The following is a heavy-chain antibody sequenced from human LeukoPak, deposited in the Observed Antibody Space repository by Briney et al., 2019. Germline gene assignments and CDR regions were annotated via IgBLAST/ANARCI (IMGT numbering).Heavy chain of an antibody. CDR2: IYYSGST. V-gene: IGHV4-39*07. D-gene: IGHD6-6*01. Sequence: SETLSLTCTVSGGSISSSSYYWGWIRQPPGKGLEWIGSIYYSGSTYYNPSLKSRVTISVDTSKNQFSLKLSSVTAADTAVYYCARGARGGYYFDYWGQGTLVTVSS. J-gene: IGHJ4*02. CDR1: GGSISSSSYY. CDR3: ARGARGGYYFDY.